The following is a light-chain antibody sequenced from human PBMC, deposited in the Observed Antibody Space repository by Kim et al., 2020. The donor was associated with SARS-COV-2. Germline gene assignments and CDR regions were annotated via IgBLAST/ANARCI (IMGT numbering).Light chain of an antibody. J-gene: IGLJ1*01. CDR1: NLGDKY. V-gene: IGLV3-1*01. CDR2: KDT. Sequence: VAPGQTATITCSGANLGDKYVCWYQQRPGQSPVLVIHKDTQRPSGIPERFSASNSGDTATLTISGTQDIDEADYYCQAWDSHTLYVFGPGTKVTVL. CDR3: QAWDSHTLYV.